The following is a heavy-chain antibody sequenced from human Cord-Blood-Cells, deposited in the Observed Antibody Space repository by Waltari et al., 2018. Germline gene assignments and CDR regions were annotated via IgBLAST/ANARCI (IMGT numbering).Heavy chain of an antibody. J-gene: IGHJ4*02. CDR3: ASGVVDYGDSSYGEFDY. Sequence: QVQLVQSGAEVKKPGSSVKVSCKASGGTFSSYAISWVRQAPGQGLEWMGGIIPIFGTANYAQKFQGRVTITADKSTSTAYMELSSLRSEDTAVYYCASGVVDYGDSSYGEFDYWGQGTLVTVSS. CDR2: IIPIFGTA. V-gene: IGHV1-69*06. D-gene: IGHD4-17*01. CDR1: GGTFSSYA.